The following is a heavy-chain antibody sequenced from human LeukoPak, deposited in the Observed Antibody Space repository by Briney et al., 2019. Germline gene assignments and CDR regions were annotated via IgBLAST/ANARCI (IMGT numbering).Heavy chain of an antibody. V-gene: IGHV3-64D*06. CDR1: GFTFSSYA. D-gene: IGHD2-15*01. J-gene: IGHJ3*02. Sequence: GGSLRLSCSASGFTFSSYAMHWVRQAPGKGLEYVSAISGNGGSTYYADSVKGRFTISRDNSKNTLYLQMSSLRAEDTAVYYCARGVGAAIDAFDIWGQGTMVTVSS. CDR3: ARGVGAAIDAFDI. CDR2: ISGNGGST.